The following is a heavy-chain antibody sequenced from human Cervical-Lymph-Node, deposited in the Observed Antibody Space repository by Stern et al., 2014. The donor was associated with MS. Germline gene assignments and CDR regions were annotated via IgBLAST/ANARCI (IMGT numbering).Heavy chain of an antibody. D-gene: IGHD3-16*01. CDR2: IVVGTGKA. CDR3: AAVSTWGP. J-gene: IGHJ4*02. V-gene: IGHV1-58*03. Sequence: QLVESGPEMKKPGTSVNVSCKASGFTFTSSTVQWVRQARGQRLEWIGWIVVGTGKANYSKKFQGRVTISRDFSTDTAYMELSSLRSDDTAIYYCAAVSTWGPWGQGTPVTVSS. CDR1: GFTFTSST.